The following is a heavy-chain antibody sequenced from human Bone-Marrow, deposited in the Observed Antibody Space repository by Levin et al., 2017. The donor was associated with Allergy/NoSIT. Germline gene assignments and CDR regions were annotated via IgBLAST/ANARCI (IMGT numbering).Heavy chain of an antibody. Sequence: GGSLRLSCAASGFTFSSYGMHWVRQAPGKGLEWVAVISYDGSNKYYADSVKGRFTISRDNSKNTLYLQMNSLRAEDTAVYYCSKNRRGSGSDSPHWFDPWGQGTLVTVSS. CDR2: ISYDGSNK. CDR1: GFTFSSYG. D-gene: IGHD1-26*01. J-gene: IGHJ5*02. CDR3: SKNRRGSGSDSPHWFDP. V-gene: IGHV3-30*18.